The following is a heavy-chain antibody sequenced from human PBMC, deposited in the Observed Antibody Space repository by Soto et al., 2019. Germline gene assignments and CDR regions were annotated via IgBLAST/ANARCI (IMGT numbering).Heavy chain of an antibody. CDR1: GFTFSSYA. D-gene: IGHD2-2*01. CDR3: AKWGCFFSYYTTHCYVLDF. J-gene: IGHJ6*02. V-gene: IGHV3-23*01. CDR2: ISGSGGST. Sequence: LRLSCAASGFTFSSYAMSWVRQAPGKGLEWVSAISGSGGSTYYADSVKGRFTISRDNSKNTLYLQMNSLRAEDTAVYYCAKWGCFFSYYTTHCYVLDFCGQGSTDT.